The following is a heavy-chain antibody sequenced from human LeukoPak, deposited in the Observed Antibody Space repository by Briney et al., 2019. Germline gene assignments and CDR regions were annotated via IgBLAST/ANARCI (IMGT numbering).Heavy chain of an antibody. J-gene: IGHJ3*02. V-gene: IGHV4-39*01. CDR2: IYYSGST. Sequence: PSETLSLTCTVSGGSISSSSYYWGWIRQPPGKGLEWIGSIYYSGSTYYNPSLKSRVTISVDTSKNQFSLKLSSVTAADTAVYYCARQSLSTGDAFDIWGQGTMVTVSS. CDR3: ARQSLSTGDAFDI. CDR1: GGSISSSSYY. D-gene: IGHD1-14*01.